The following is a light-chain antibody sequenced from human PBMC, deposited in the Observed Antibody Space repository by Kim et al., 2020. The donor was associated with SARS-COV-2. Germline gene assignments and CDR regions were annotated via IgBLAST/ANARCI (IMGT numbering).Light chain of an antibody. CDR3: GTWDSSLSAVV. CDR1: SSNIGNNY. J-gene: IGLJ2*01. V-gene: IGLV1-51*01. CDR2: DNN. Sequence: QSVLTQPPSVSAAAGQKVTISCSGSSSNIGNNYVSWYQQFPGTAPKLLIYDNNKRPSGIPDRFSGSKSGTSATLGITGLQTGDEADYYCGTWDSSLSAVVFGGGTQLTVL.